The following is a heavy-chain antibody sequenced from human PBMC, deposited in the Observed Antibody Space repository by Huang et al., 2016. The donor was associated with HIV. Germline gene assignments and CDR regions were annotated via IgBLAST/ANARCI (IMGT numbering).Heavy chain of an antibody. J-gene: IGHJ4*02. V-gene: IGHV3-30*18. D-gene: IGHD5-12*01. CDR3: AKDREDSAYQLDY. Sequence: QVQLVESGGGVVQPGRSLRLSCAASGFTFSNYVVHWVRPAPGKGLEWVAAISYDGSYQYYSDSVKGRFTISRDDSQNTLYLQMSSLRAGDTAVYFCAKDREDSAYQLDYWGQGTRVTVSS. CDR2: ISYDGSYQ. CDR1: GFTFSNYV.